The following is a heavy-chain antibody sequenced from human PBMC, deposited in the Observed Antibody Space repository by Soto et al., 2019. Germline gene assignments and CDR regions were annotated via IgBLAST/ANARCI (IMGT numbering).Heavy chain of an antibody. CDR1: GFTFSSYA. Sequence: QVQLVESGGGVVQPGRSLRLSCAASGFTFSSYAMHWVRQAPGKGLEWVAVISYDGSNKYYADSVKGRFTISRDNAKNTLYLQIHSLRAEDTAVYYCARDPDYDFWGHFDYWGQGTLVTVSS. J-gene: IGHJ4*02. CDR3: ARDPDYDFWGHFDY. D-gene: IGHD3-3*01. V-gene: IGHV3-30-3*01. CDR2: ISYDGSNK.